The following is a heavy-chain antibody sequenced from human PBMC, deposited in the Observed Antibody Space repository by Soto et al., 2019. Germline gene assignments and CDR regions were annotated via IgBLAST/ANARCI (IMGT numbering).Heavy chain of an antibody. V-gene: IGHV1-69*02. CDR1: GGTFSRYT. D-gene: IGHD2-8*02. Sequence: QVQLVQSGAEVKKPGSSVKVSCKASGGTFSRYTFTWVRQAPGQGLEWMGRIIPILDIPNYAQNFQGRVTITADKSTGTAYMELSSLISVEPAVYYCASHFNGVLVLGTSPPGGDNYGWDVWGQGTTVTVSS. J-gene: IGHJ6*02. CDR3: ASHFNGVLVLGTSPPGGDNYGWDV. CDR2: IIPILDIP.